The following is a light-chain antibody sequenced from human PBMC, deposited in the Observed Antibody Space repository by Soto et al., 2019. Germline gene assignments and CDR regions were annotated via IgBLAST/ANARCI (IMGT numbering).Light chain of an antibody. CDR3: QSFDISLRGVL. V-gene: IGLV1-40*01. Sequence: QPVLTQPPSVSGAPGQTVTISCTGSSSNIGAGYDVHWYRQVAGTVPKVVIYADTNRPSGVPGRFSASKSGASASLTIAGLQAEDEADYYCQSFDISLRGVLFGGGTKLTVL. CDR2: ADT. J-gene: IGLJ2*01. CDR1: SSNIGAGYD.